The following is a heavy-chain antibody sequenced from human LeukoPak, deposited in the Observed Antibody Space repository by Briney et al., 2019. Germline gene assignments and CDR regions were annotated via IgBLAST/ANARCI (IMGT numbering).Heavy chain of an antibody. J-gene: IGHJ4*02. Sequence: GGSLRLSCAASGFTFSSYAMHWVRQAPGKGLEWVAVISYDGSNKYYADSVKGRFTISRDNSKNTLYLQMNSLRAEDTAVYYCARDFTPEWFDIHWGQGTLVTVS. CDR3: ARDFTPEWFDIH. V-gene: IGHV3-30-3*01. D-gene: IGHD3-3*01. CDR2: ISYDGSNK. CDR1: GFTFSSYA.